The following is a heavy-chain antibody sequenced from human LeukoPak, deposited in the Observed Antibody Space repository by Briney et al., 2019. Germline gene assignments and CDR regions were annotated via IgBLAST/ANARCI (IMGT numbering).Heavy chain of an antibody. J-gene: IGHJ3*02. CDR3: ARRPFNYYDSSGARDVFDI. D-gene: IGHD3-22*01. V-gene: IGHV1-18*01. CDR2: ISAYNGNT. CDR1: GYTFTSYG. Sequence: ASVKVSCKASGYTFTSYGISWVRQSPGQGLEWMGWISAYNGNTNYAQKLQGRVTMTTDTSTSTAYMELRSLRSDDTAVYYCARRPFNYYDSSGARDVFDIWGQGTMVTVSS.